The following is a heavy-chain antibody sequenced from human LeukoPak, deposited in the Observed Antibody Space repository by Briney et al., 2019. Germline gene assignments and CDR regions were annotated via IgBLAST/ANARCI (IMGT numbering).Heavy chain of an antibody. D-gene: IGHD2-2*01. CDR1: GGSISSYY. Sequence: SETLSLTCTVSGGSISSYYWSWIRQPPGKGLEWIGYIYYSGSTNYNPSLKSRVTISVDTSKNQFSLKLSSVTAADTAVYYCASSTRTLIVPAAQGNAFDIWGQGTMVTISS. CDR3: ASSTRTLIVPAAQGNAFDI. CDR2: IYYSGST. J-gene: IGHJ3*02. V-gene: IGHV4-59*12.